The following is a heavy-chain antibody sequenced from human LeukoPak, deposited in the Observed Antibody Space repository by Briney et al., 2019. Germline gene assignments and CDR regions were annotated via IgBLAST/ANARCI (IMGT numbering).Heavy chain of an antibody. CDR2: INPGGNT. CDR1: GGSFSGYY. D-gene: IGHD3-22*01. CDR3: ARGPPTNYFDFNGFYRPFDS. J-gene: IGHJ4*02. V-gene: IGHV4-34*01. Sequence: SETLSLTCSVYGGSFSGYYWAWIRQPPGKGLEWIGEINPGGNTNYNPSLKSRVTISVDTSKNQFSLKLSSVTAADTTVYYCARGPPTNYFDFNGFYRPFDSWGQGTLVTVSS.